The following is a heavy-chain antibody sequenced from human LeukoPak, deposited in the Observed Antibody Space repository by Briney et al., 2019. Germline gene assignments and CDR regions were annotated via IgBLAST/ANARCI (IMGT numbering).Heavy chain of an antibody. Sequence: GGSLRLSCVASGFTFSSYGMNWVRQAPGEGLEWVSVISATGGITYYADSVKGRFTISRDNSKNTLYLQMNSLRAEDTAVYYCAKDLSSNYYYYYGMDVWGQGTTVTVSS. D-gene: IGHD4-4*01. CDR2: ISATGGIT. CDR1: GFTFSSYG. V-gene: IGHV3-23*01. CDR3: AKDLSSNYYYYYGMDV. J-gene: IGHJ6*02.